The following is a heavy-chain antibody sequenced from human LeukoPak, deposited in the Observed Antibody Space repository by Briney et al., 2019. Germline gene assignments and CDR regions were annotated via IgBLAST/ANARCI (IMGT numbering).Heavy chain of an antibody. CDR1: GYTFTSYY. Sequence: ASVKVSCKASGYTFTSYYMHWVRQMPGKGLEWMGIIYPADSDIRYSPSFQGQVTISADKSISTAYLQWSSLKASDTAMYYCARQEYCSGGSCYTWFDPWGQGTLVTVSS. D-gene: IGHD2-15*01. CDR3: ARQEYCSGGSCYTWFDP. V-gene: IGHV5-51*01. CDR2: IYPADSDI. J-gene: IGHJ5*02.